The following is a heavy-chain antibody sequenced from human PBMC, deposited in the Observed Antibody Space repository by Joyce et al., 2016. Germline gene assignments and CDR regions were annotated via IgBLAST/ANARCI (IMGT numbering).Heavy chain of an antibody. CDR1: GFTFSSYS. J-gene: IGHJ3*02. CDR3: AKADYGDKIDAFDI. D-gene: IGHD4-17*01. CDR2: ISSSSSTI. V-gene: IGHV3-48*01. Sequence: EVQLVESGGGLVQPGGSLRLSCAASGFTFSSYSMNWVRQGTGKGLECVSYISSSSSTIYYADSVKGRFTSSRDNAKNSLYLQMNSLRAEDTAVYYCAKADYGDKIDAFDIWGQGTMVTVSS.